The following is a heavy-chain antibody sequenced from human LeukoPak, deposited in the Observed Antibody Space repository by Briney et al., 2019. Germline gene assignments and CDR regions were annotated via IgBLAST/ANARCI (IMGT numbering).Heavy chain of an antibody. CDR3: TSWGDTAAEYFQR. V-gene: IGHV3-7*01. CDR1: GFTFNRCW. J-gene: IGHJ1*01. CDR2: INPDGRDT. Sequence: GGSLRLSCVVSGFTFNRCWMNWVRQAPRKGLEWVAHINPDGRDTYYVDSVKGRFTISRDNAQNSMYLQMNSLRVEDTAVYYCTSWGDTAAEYFQRWGQGTLVTVSS. D-gene: IGHD2-21*02.